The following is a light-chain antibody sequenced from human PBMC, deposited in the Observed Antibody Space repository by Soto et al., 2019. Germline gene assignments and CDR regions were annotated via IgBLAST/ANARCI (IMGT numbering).Light chain of an antibody. J-gene: IGKJ4*01. CDR2: DAS. CDR1: QSISSY. Sequence: EVVLTQSPATLSLSPGERATLSCRASQSISSYLAWYQQKPGQPPRLLIYDASTRATGIPARFSGSGSGTDFTLTXSSLEXEDFAIYYCQQRTNWPLTFGGGTKVGIK. V-gene: IGKV3-11*01. CDR3: QQRTNWPLT.